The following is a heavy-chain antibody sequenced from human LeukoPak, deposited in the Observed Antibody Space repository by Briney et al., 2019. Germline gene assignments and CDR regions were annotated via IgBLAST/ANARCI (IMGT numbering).Heavy chain of an antibody. CDR2: INPSGGST. Sequence: ASVKVSCKASGNTFTSYYMHWVRQAPGQGLEWMGIINPSGGSTSYAQGFHGRVTMTRDMSTSTVYMELSSLRSEDTAVYYCARDSYGDYDYYYYMDVWGKGTTVTISS. J-gene: IGHJ6*03. D-gene: IGHD4-17*01. CDR3: ARDSYGDYDYYYYMDV. CDR1: GNTFTSYY. V-gene: IGHV1-46*01.